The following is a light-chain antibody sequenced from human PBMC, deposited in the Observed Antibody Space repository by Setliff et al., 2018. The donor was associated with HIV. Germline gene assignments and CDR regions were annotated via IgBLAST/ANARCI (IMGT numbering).Light chain of an antibody. CDR1: SSDVGGYNS. Sequence: QSVLAQPASVSGSPGQSITISCTGTSSDVGGYNSVSWYQHYPGKAPKVMIYGVNNRPSGVSNRFSGSKSGSTASLTISGLQAEDEADYFCISYTRDNTITRVFGTGTKVTVL. V-gene: IGLV2-14*01. CDR3: ISYTRDNTITRV. J-gene: IGLJ1*01. CDR2: GVN.